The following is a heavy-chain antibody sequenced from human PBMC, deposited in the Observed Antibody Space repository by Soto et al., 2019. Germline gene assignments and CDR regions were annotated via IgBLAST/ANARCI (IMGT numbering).Heavy chain of an antibody. CDR2: ISAYNGNT. J-gene: IGHJ5*02. D-gene: IGHD2-21*02. V-gene: IGHV1-18*01. Sequence: ASVKVSCKASGYTFTSYGISWVRQAPGQGVEWMGWISAYNGNTNYAQKLQGRVTMTTDTSTSTAYMELRSLRSDDTAVYYCARGMSAYCGGDCLSNWFDPWGQGTLVTVSS. CDR3: ARGMSAYCGGDCLSNWFDP. CDR1: GYTFTSYG.